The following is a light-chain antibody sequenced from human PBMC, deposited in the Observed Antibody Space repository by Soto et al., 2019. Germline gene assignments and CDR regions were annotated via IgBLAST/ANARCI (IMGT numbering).Light chain of an antibody. J-gene: IGKJ1*01. CDR3: QQYASSLT. Sequence: EIVLTKSPGSLSLSLGERATLSCRASQRVDSAFFAWYQQKPGQPPRLLMYGASRRATGIPDRFSGSGSGTDFTLTISRLEPEDFAVYYCQQYASSLTFGHGTKVEI. CDR2: GAS. CDR1: QRVDSAF. V-gene: IGKV3-20*01.